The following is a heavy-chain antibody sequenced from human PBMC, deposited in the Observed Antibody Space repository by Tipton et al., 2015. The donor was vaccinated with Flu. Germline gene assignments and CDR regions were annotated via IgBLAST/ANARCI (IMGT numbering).Heavy chain of an antibody. Sequence: TLSLTCAVSGYSIGSGYYWGWVRQAPGKGLEWVSAISYNGVSTEYADSVKGRFTISRDDSQTTLYLQMNSLRAEDTAVYYCARDRSYYESSVAGYWGQGTLVTVSS. D-gene: IGHD3-22*01. CDR2: ISYNGVST. J-gene: IGHJ4*02. V-gene: IGHV3-23*01. CDR1: GYSIGSGYY. CDR3: ARDRSYYESSVAGY.